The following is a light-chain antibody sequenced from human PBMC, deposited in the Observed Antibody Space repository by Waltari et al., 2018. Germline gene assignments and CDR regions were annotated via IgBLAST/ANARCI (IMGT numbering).Light chain of an antibody. CDR2: DAS. CDR1: QDISNY. V-gene: IGKV1-33*01. Sequence: DIQMTQSPSSLSAPVGDRVTSTCQASQDISNYLNWYQQKPGKAPKLLTYDASNLETGVPSRFSGSGSGTDFTFTISSLQPEDIATYYCQQYDNLPLTFGGGTKVEIK. CDR3: QQYDNLPLT. J-gene: IGKJ4*01.